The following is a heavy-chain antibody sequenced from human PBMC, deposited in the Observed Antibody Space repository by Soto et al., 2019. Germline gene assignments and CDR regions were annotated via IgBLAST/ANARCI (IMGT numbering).Heavy chain of an antibody. CDR1: GYTFTSYG. J-gene: IGHJ3*02. D-gene: IGHD3-22*01. Sequence: GASVKVSCKASGYTFTSYGTSWVRQAPGQGLEWMGWISAYNGNTNYAQKLQGRVTMTTDTSTSTAYMELRSLRSDDTAVYYCARSRSGYFHDAFDIWGQGTMVTVSS. CDR2: ISAYNGNT. V-gene: IGHV1-18*01. CDR3: ARSRSGYFHDAFDI.